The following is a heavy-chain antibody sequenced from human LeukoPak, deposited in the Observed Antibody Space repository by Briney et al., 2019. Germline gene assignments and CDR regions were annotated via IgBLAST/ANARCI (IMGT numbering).Heavy chain of an antibody. J-gene: IGHJ6*02. CDR2: INPSGGST. Sequence: GASVKVSCKASGYTFTSYYMYWVRQAPGQGLEWMGIINPSGGSTSYTQMFQGRVTMTRDTSTSTVYMELSGLRSEDTAVYYCARADYGGNSDYYYYGLDVWGQGTTVTVSS. CDR3: ARADYGGNSDYYYYGLDV. CDR1: GYTFTSYY. D-gene: IGHD4-23*01. V-gene: IGHV1-46*01.